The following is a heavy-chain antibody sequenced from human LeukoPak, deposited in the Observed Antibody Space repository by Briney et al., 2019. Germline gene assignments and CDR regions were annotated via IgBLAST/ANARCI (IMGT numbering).Heavy chain of an antibody. V-gene: IGHV3-23*01. Sequence: GGSLRLSCAASGFTFRFYAMSWVRQAPGKGLEWVSAVSGSGDTTYYADSVEGRFTISRDNSKNTLYLQMNSLRAEDTAVYYCARDYTYYYDSSGYSPWGQGTLVTVSS. CDR3: ARDYTYYYDSSGYSP. CDR2: VSGSGDTT. CDR1: GFTFRFYA. J-gene: IGHJ5*02. D-gene: IGHD3-22*01.